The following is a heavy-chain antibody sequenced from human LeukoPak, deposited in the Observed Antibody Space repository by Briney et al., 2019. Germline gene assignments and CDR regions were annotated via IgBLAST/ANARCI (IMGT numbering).Heavy chain of an antibody. CDR3: ARYEGYISSWYRFLDN. CDR1: GLTVSGNY. D-gene: IGHD6-13*01. CDR2: IYSGGST. J-gene: IGHJ4*02. V-gene: IGHV3-53*01. Sequence: PGGSLRLSRVASGLTVSGNYLSWVRQAPGKGLEWVSVIYSGGSTYYADSAKGRFTISRDNSKNTLYLEMNSLRAEDTAVYYCARYEGYISSWYRFLDNWGQGTLVTVSS.